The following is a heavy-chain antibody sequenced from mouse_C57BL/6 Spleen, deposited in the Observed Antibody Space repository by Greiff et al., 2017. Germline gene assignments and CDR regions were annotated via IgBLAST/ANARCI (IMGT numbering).Heavy chain of an antibody. J-gene: IGHJ4*01. CDR1: GYTFTSYW. CDR2: INPSNGGT. Sequence: QVQLQQPGTELVKPGASVKLSCKASGYTFTSYWMHWVKQRPGQGLEWIGNINPSNGGTNYNEKFKSKATLTVAKSSSTAYMQLSSLTSEDSAVYYCARHDGYHYAMDYWGQGTSVTVSS. D-gene: IGHD2-3*01. CDR3: ARHDGYHYAMDY. V-gene: IGHV1-53*01.